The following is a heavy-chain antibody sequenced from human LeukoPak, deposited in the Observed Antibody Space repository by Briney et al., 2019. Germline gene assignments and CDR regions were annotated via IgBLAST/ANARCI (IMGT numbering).Heavy chain of an antibody. D-gene: IGHD3-16*01. CDR1: GFTFSSYA. Sequence: PGGSLRLSCAASGFTFSSYAVSWVRQAPGKGLEWVSLISGSGVSTYYADSVKGRFTISRDNSKNTLYMQMHSLRAEDTAVYYCARWGLVEFYFDYWGQGTLVTVSS. CDR2: ISGSGVST. CDR3: ARWGLVEFYFDY. V-gene: IGHV3-23*01. J-gene: IGHJ4*02.